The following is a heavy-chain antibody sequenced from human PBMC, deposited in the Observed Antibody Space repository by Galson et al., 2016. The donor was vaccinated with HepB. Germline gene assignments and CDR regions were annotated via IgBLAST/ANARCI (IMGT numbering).Heavy chain of an antibody. CDR1: GFTFKSFA. D-gene: IGHD2/OR15-2a*01. V-gene: IGHV3-30*14. CDR2: TSYDGDTK. CDR3: RKRREYSGGDVFDI. Sequence: SLRLSCAASGFTFKSFAMHWVRQAPGKGLDWVAVTSYDGDTKHYAESVKGRFTISRDNSQNTLYLQMNSLRPEDTAMYYCRKRREYSGGDVFDIWGQGTMVTVSS. J-gene: IGHJ3*02.